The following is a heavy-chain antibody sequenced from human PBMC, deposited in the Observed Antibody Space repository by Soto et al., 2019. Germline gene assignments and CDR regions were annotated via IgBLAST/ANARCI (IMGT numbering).Heavy chain of an antibody. V-gene: IGHV5-51*01. CDR1: GYTFTDYW. D-gene: IGHD2-15*01. CDR2: IYPGDSDT. CDR3: AKYNCDAGTCYSFMGRYHYAMDV. J-gene: IGHJ6*02. Sequence: ESLKISCETSGYTFTDYWIGWVRQMPGKGLEWVGIIYPGDSDTRYNPSFRGLVTISADTSISTAYLKWSSLKASDSAMYYCAKYNCDAGTCYSFMGRYHYAMDVWGQGTTVTVSS.